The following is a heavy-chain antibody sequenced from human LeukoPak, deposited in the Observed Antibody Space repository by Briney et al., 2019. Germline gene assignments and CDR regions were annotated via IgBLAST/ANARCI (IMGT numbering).Heavy chain of an antibody. Sequence: ASVKVSCKASGYTFTGYYMHWVRQAPGQGLEWMGWINANSGGTNYAQKFQGRITMTRDTSISTAYMELSRLRSDDTAVYYCARSSRYDIWTGYPYWGQGTLVTVSP. D-gene: IGHD3-9*01. V-gene: IGHV1-2*02. CDR3: ARSSRYDIWTGYPY. CDR2: INANSGGT. J-gene: IGHJ4*02. CDR1: GYTFTGYY.